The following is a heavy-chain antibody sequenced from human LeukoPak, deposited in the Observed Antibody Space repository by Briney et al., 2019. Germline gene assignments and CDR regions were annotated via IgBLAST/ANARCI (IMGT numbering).Heavy chain of an antibody. CDR1: AFTVSGNY. CDR2: IYSAGNT. V-gene: IGHV3-53*01. J-gene: IGHJ3*01. Sequence: PGGSLRLSCAASAFTVSGNYMSWVRRAPGKGLEWVSAIYSAGNTYYADSVKGRFTISRDNSKNTLYLQMNSLRADDTAVYYCARDFVWGQGTMVTVSS. CDR3: ARDFV.